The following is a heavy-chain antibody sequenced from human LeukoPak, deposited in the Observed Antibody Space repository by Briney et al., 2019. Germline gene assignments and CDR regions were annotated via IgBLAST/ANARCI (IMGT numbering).Heavy chain of an antibody. J-gene: IGHJ6*04. D-gene: IGHD5-18*01. V-gene: IGHV3-7*03. CDR3: AKNGYSPF. CDR2: IKPDGSEI. CDR1: GFSFSRYW. Sequence: PGGSLRLSCEASGFSFSRYWMSWVRQAPVRGLEWVANIKPDGSEIYYVDSVKGRFTISRDNSKNTLYLQMNSLRAEDTGVYYCAKNGYSPFWGKGTTVTVSS.